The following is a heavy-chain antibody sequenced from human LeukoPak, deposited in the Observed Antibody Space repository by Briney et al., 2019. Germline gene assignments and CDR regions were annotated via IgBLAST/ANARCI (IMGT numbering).Heavy chain of an antibody. CDR1: GFTVSSNY. Sequence: GGSLRLSCAASGFTVSSNYMSWVRQAPGKGLEWVSVIYSGGSTYYADSVKGRFTISRDNSKNTLYLQMNSLRAEDTAVYYCAGLWFGELWDYWGQGTLVTVSS. D-gene: IGHD3-10*01. CDR3: AGLWFGELWDY. J-gene: IGHJ4*02. V-gene: IGHV3-66*01. CDR2: IYSGGST.